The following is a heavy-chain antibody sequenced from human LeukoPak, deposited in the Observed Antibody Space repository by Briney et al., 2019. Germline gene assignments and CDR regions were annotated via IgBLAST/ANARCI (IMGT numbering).Heavy chain of an antibody. CDR3: AREGGFYRPLDY. CDR2: VHLDGRT. CDR1: GGSVINTNW. V-gene: IGHV4-4*02. D-gene: IGHD3-3*01. Sequence: PSETLSLTCGVSGGSVINTNWWTWVRQPPGKGLEWIGEVHLDGRTNYNPSPESRLTMSVDVSENQVSLKLTSVTAADTAVYYCAREGGFYRPLDYSGQGTLVTVSS. J-gene: IGHJ4*02.